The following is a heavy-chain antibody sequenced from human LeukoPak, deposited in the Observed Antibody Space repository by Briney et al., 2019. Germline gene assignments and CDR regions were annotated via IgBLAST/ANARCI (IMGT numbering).Heavy chain of an antibody. CDR2: ISGCGRST. CDR1: GFTFSSYA. Sequence: GGSLRLSCAASGFTFSSYAMSWVRQAPGKGLEWVSGISGCGRSTYYADSVKGRFTISRDNAKDSQTLQMNSLRADDTAVYYCARAVSSSWYRGNPDSYYYMDVWGKGTTVTISS. J-gene: IGHJ6*03. V-gene: IGHV3-23*01. D-gene: IGHD6-13*01. CDR3: ARAVSSSWYRGNPDSYYYMDV.